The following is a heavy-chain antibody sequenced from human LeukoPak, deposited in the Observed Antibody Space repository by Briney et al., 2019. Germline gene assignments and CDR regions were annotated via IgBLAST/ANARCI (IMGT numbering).Heavy chain of an antibody. CDR2: INPNSGGT. V-gene: IGHV1-2*02. Sequence: ASVKVSCKASGYTFTGYYMHGVRQAPGHGLEWMGWINPNSGGTNYAQKFQGRVTMTRDTSISTAYMELSRLRSDDTAVYYCARATALLWFGESPFDYWGQGTLVTVSS. J-gene: IGHJ4*02. CDR3: ARATALLWFGESPFDY. D-gene: IGHD3-10*01. CDR1: GYTFTGYY.